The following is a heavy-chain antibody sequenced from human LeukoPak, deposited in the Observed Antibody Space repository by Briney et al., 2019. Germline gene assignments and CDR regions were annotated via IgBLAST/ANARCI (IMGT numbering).Heavy chain of an antibody. D-gene: IGHD3-22*01. CDR1: GFTFSDYY. Sequence: PGGSLRLSCAASGFTFSDYYMSWIRQAPGKGREWVSYISSSGSTIYYADSVKGRFTISRDNAKNSLYLQMNSLRAEDTAVYYCAREFYDSSGYYYSFDYWGQGTLVTVSS. CDR3: AREFYDSSGYYYSFDY. J-gene: IGHJ4*02. CDR2: ISSSGSTI. V-gene: IGHV3-11*01.